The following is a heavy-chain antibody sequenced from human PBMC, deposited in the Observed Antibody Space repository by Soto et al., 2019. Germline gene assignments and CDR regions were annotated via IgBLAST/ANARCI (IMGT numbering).Heavy chain of an antibody. CDR1: GGSISSSSYY. Sequence: QLQLQESGPGLVKPSETLSLTCTVSGGSISSSSYYWGWIRQPPGKGLEWIGSIYYSGSTYYNPSLKSRVTISVDTSKSQFSLKLSSVTAADTAVYYCARQPGYSSSWYVGRLAWFDPWGQGTLVTVSS. V-gene: IGHV4-39*01. J-gene: IGHJ5*02. CDR3: ARQPGYSSSWYVGRLAWFDP. D-gene: IGHD6-13*01. CDR2: IYYSGST.